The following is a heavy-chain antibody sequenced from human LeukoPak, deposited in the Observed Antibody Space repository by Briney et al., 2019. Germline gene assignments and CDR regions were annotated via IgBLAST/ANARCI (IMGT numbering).Heavy chain of an antibody. D-gene: IGHD2/OR15-2a*01. CDR3: ARAENH. CDR1: GFTFSSYW. CDR2: INIDGSST. V-gene: IGHV3-74*01. Sequence: PGGSLRLSSAASGFTFSSYWMHWVRQAPGKGLVWVSRINIDGSSTIYADSVKGRFTISRDNAKNTLYLQMNSLRAEDTAIYYCARAENHWGQGTLVTVSS. J-gene: IGHJ1*01.